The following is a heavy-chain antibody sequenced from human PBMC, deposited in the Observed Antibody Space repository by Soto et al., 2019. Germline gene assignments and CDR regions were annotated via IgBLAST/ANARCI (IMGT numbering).Heavy chain of an antibody. Sequence: GGSLRLSCAASGFTFSSYAMHWVRQAPGKGLEWVAVIWYDGSNKYYADSVKGRFTISRDNSKNTLYLQMNSLRAEDTAVYYCARPYGSGSYSLSSLDYWGQGTLVTVSS. V-gene: IGHV3-33*08. J-gene: IGHJ4*02. CDR2: IWYDGSNK. CDR1: GFTFSSYA. D-gene: IGHD3-10*01. CDR3: ARPYGSGSYSLSSLDY.